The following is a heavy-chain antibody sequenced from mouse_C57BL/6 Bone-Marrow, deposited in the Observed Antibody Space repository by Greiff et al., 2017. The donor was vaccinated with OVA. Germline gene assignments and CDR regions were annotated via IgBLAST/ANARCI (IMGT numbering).Heavy chain of an antibody. V-gene: IGHV5-17*01. Sequence: DVKLVESGGGLVKPGGSLKLSCAASGFTFSDYGMHWVRQAPEKGLEWVAYISSGSSTIYYADTVKGRFTISRDNAKNTLFLQMTSLRSEDTAMYYCATILAYFDYWGQGTTLTVSS. CDR1: GFTFSDYG. J-gene: IGHJ2*01. CDR2: ISSGSSTI. CDR3: ATILAYFDY.